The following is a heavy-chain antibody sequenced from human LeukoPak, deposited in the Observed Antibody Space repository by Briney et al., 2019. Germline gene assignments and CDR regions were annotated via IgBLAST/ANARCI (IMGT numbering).Heavy chain of an antibody. D-gene: IGHD3-10*01. CDR1: GGSISSSSYY. V-gene: IGHV4-61*05. CDR3: ARATVSGSGRAYDH. J-gene: IGHJ4*02. CDR2: IHHSGGT. Sequence: SETLSLTCTVSGGSISSSSYYWGWIRQPPGKRLEWIGEIHHSGGTNSNPSLKNRLTMSIDMSKNQFSLKLKSVTAADTAVYYCARATVSGSGRAYDHWAQGNLVPVSS.